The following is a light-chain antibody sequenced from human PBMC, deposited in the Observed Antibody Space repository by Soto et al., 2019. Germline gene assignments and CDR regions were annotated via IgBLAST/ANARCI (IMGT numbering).Light chain of an antibody. Sequence: DIQMTQSPSTLSASVGDRVTITCRASQSISSWLAWYQQKPGKAPKLLTYDASSLEIGVPSRFSASRSGTEFTLTISSLQPDDFATYYCQQYNSYSGTFGQGTKVEIK. V-gene: IGKV1-5*01. CDR1: QSISSW. CDR3: QQYNSYSGT. CDR2: DAS. J-gene: IGKJ1*01.